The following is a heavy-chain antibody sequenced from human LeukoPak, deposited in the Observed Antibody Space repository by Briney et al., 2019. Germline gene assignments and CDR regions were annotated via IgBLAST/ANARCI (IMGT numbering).Heavy chain of an antibody. CDR1: GFTFDDYV. Sequence: GGSLRLSCAASGFTFDDYVMYWVRQAPGKGLEWVSGISWNGDKIGYADSVKGRFTISRDNAKNSLYLQMNSLRAEDTAVYYCARDRSIAARPGAFDIWGQGTMVTVSS. J-gene: IGHJ3*02. D-gene: IGHD6-6*01. V-gene: IGHV3-9*01. CDR3: ARDRSIAARPGAFDI. CDR2: ISWNGDKI.